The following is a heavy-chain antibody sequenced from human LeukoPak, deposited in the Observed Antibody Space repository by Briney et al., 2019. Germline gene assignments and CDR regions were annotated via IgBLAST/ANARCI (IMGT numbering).Heavy chain of an antibody. V-gene: IGHV1-3*01. Sequence: GASVKVSCKASGYTFTSYAMHWVRQAPGQRLEWMGWINAGNGNTKYSQKFQGRVTITRDTSASTAYMELSSLRSEDTAVYYCARVGGNYDILIGYRYNWFDPWGQGTLVTVSS. CDR1: GYTFTSYA. CDR3: ARVGGNYDILIGYRYNWFDP. J-gene: IGHJ5*02. CDR2: INAGNGNT. D-gene: IGHD3-9*01.